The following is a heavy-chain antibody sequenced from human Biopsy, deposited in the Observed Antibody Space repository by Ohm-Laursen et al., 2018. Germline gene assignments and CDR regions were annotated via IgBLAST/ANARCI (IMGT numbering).Heavy chain of an antibody. D-gene: IGHD4-23*01. CDR1: GGSFTGHY. V-gene: IGHV4-59*11. CDR3: ARGSNDFGGLYFPR. CDR2: ISYTGYT. J-gene: IGHJ4*02. Sequence: SDTLSLTWTVSGGSFTGHYWSWIRQPPGKRLEWIGHISYTGYTSYNASLKSRVTISVDTSRNHFSLRLSSLTAADTAVYYCARGSNDFGGLYFPRWGQGTLLTVSS.